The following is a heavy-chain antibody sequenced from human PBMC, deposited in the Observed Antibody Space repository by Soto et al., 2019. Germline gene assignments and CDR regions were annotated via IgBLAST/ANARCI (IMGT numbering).Heavy chain of an antibody. D-gene: IGHD6-19*01. CDR3: ARDRGWSLFDY. Sequence: EAQLVESGGGLVQPGGSERLSCAASGFTFSSYWMYWVRQVPGKGLVWVSRTNSDGSDTSYADSVKGRFTISRDNAKNTLYLQMNSLRAEDTAVYYCARDRGWSLFDYWGQGTLVTVSS. J-gene: IGHJ4*02. CDR2: TNSDGSDT. V-gene: IGHV3-74*01. CDR1: GFTFSSYW.